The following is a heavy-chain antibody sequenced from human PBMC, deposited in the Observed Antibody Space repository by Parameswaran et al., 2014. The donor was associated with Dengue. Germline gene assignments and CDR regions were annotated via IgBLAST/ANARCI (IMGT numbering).Heavy chain of an antibody. CDR3: ARTKCTGGTCWFDP. D-gene: IGHD2-8*02. CDR2: IDSSSGYI. J-gene: IGHJ5*02. Sequence: KWIRQPPGKGLEWVSSIDSSSGYIYYGDSVKGRFTISRDNAKNSLYSQMNRLRAEDTAIYYCARTKCTGGTCWFDPWGQGTLVTVSS. V-gene: IGHV3-21*04.